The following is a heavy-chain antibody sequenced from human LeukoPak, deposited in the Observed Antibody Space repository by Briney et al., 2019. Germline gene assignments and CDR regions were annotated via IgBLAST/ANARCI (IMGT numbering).Heavy chain of an antibody. CDR1: GGSISSYY. J-gene: IGHJ4*02. V-gene: IGHV4-59*08. Sequence: SETLSLTCTVSGGSISSYYWSWIRHPPGKGLEWIGYIYYSGSTNYIPSLKSRVNISVDTSKNQFSLKPSSVTAADTAVYYCARHAPIHYYFDYWGQGILVTFSS. CDR2: IYYSGST. CDR3: ARHAPIHYYFDY.